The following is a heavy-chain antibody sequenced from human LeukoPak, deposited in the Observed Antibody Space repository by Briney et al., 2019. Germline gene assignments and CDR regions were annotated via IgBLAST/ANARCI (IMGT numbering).Heavy chain of an antibody. CDR3: ASGGYVGPPV. V-gene: IGHV3-21*01. J-gene: IGHJ4*02. CDR2: ISSSSSYI. Sequence: PGGSLRLSCAASGFTFSSYSMNWVRQAPGKGLEWVSSISSSSSYIYYADSVKGRFTISRDNAKNSLYLQMNSLRAADTAVYYCASGGYVGPPVWGEGTLATVPS. D-gene: IGHD1-26*01. CDR1: GFTFSSYS.